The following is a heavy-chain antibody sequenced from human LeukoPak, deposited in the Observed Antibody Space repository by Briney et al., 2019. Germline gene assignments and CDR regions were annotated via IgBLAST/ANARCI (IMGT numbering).Heavy chain of an antibody. D-gene: IGHD1-1*01. J-gene: IGHJ4*02. V-gene: IGHV1-2*04. CDR3: VTETERRGFDS. CDR1: GYTFTGYY. Sequence: ASVKVSCKASGYTFTGYYMYWVRQAPGQGLEWMGWINPNSGGTNYAQKFQGWVTMTRDTSIRTAYMELSSLRSEDTAVYYCVTETERRGFDSWGQGTLVTVSS. CDR2: INPNSGGT.